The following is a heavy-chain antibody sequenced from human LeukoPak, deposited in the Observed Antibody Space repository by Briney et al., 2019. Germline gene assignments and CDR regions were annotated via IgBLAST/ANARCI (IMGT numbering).Heavy chain of an antibody. D-gene: IGHD3-3*01. CDR1: GGSISSSRFY. J-gene: IGHJ4*02. Sequence: SETLSLTCSVSGGSISSSRFYWVWIRQPPGKGLEWIGSLYYTGNTYYNPSLNSQVTISIDTSQNQFSLKLTSVTAADTAVYYCARHDYDFWSGLFDLWGRGTLVTVSS. CDR2: LYYTGNT. CDR3: ARHDYDFWSGLFDL. V-gene: IGHV4-39*01.